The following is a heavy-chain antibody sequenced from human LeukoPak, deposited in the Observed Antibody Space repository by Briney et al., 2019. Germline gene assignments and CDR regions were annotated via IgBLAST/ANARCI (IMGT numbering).Heavy chain of an antibody. V-gene: IGHV1-69*01. CDR3: ARAVFTYCGGDCYSYYFDY. J-gene: IGHJ4*02. CDR1: GGTLSSYA. CDR2: IIPIFGTA. D-gene: IGHD2-21*02. Sequence: GASVKVSCKASGGTLSSYAISWVRQAPGQGLEWMGGIIPIFGTANYAQKFQGRVTITADESTSTAYMELSSLRSEDTAVYYCARAVFTYCGGDCYSYYFDYWGQGTLVTVSS.